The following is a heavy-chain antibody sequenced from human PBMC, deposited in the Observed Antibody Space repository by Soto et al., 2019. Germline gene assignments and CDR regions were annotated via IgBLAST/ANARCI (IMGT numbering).Heavy chain of an antibody. CDR3: ARGYYDSGGSSNTFDI. V-gene: IGHV4-59*01. J-gene: IGHJ3*02. Sequence: SETLSLTCTVSGASITPSYWSWIRQPPGKGLEWVGYIHHSGSTNSNPSLKSRVSISVDTSKNQFSLKLSSVSAADTAVYYCARGYYDSGGSSNTFDIWGQGTMVTVSS. D-gene: IGHD3-22*01. CDR1: GASITPSY. CDR2: IHHSGST.